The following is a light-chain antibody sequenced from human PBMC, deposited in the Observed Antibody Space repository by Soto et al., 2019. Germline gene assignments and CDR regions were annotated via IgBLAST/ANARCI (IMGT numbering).Light chain of an antibody. Sequence: NFMLTQPHSVSESPGKTVTISCVGSGGSIARNFVQWYQQRPGSAPTTVIYEDDLRPSGVPDRFSGSIDSSSNSASLTISGLETEDEADYYFQSYDTTSVIFGGGTKLTVL. J-gene: IGLJ2*01. CDR1: GGSIARNF. CDR3: QSYDTTSVI. V-gene: IGLV6-57*02. CDR2: EDD.